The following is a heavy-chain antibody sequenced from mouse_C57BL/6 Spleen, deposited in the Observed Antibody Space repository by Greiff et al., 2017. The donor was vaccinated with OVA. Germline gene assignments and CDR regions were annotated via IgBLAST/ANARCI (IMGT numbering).Heavy chain of an antibody. D-gene: IGHD1-1*01. Sequence: EVKLVESEGGLVQPGSSMKLSCIASGFTFSDYYMAWVRQVPEKGLEWVANINYDGSSTYYLDSLKSRFIISRDNAKNILYLQMSSLKSEDTATYYCARAYYYGSSYFDYWGQGTTLTVSS. J-gene: IGHJ2*01. CDR3: ARAYYYGSSYFDY. V-gene: IGHV5-16*01. CDR1: GFTFSDYY. CDR2: INYDGSST.